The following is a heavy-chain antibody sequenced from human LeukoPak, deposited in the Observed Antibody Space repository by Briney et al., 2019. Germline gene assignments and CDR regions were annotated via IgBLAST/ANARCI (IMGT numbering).Heavy chain of an antibody. CDR3: ASDRSGSYLRWYFDY. D-gene: IGHD1-26*01. V-gene: IGHV3-21*01. CDR1: GFTFSSYS. CDR2: ISSSSSYI. Sequence: PGGSLRLSCAASGFTFSSYSMNWVRQAPGKGLEWVSSISSSSSYIYYADSVKGRFTISRNNAKNSLYLQMNSLRAEDTAVYYCASDRSGSYLRWYFDYWGQGTLVTVSS. J-gene: IGHJ4*02.